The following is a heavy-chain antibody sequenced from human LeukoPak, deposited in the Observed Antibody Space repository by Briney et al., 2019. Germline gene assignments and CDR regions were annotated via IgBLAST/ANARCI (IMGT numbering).Heavy chain of an antibody. CDR3: ARVAVATRLGYFDY. Sequence: PSETLSLTCTVPGGSISSYYWSWIGQPPGKGLEWIGYIYYSGSTNYNPSLKSRVTISVDTSKNQFSLKLSSVTAADTAVYYCARVAVATRLGYFDYWGQGTLVTVSS. V-gene: IGHV4-59*01. CDR2: IYYSGST. J-gene: IGHJ4*02. CDR1: GGSISSYY. D-gene: IGHD5-12*01.